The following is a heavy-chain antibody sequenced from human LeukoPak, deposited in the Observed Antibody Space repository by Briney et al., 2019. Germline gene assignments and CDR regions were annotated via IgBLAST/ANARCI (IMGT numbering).Heavy chain of an antibody. J-gene: IGHJ4*02. CDR3: AKIPRVGGTSFDY. D-gene: IGHD1-26*01. CDR2: INPKSGGT. V-gene: IGHV1-2*02. CDR1: GYTFTGYF. Sequence: GASAKVSCKASGYTFTGYFLHWVRQASGQGLEWMGWINPKSGGTNYAQNFQGRVTMTRDTSISTAYMELSSLRFDDTAIYFCAKIPRVGGTSFDYWGQGTQVTVSS.